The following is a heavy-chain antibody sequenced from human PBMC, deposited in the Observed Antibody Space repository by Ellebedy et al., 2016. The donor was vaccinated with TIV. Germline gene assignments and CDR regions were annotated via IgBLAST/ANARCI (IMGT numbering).Heavy chain of an antibody. V-gene: IGHV3-23*01. CDR1: GFTFSSNV. D-gene: IGHD6-19*01. J-gene: IGHJ6*03. Sequence: GESLKISCAASGFTFSSNVMSWVRQAPGKGLEWVSSISTTGGITNYADSVKGRFTISRDNSKNMLYLQMNSLRAEDTAVYYCAKAGNSGWSEFPANFYYYLDVWGKGTTVTVSS. CDR3: AKAGNSGWSEFPANFYYYLDV. CDR2: ISTTGGIT.